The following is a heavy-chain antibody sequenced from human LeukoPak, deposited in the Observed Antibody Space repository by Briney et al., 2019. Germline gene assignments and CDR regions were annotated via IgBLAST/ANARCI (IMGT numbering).Heavy chain of an antibody. Sequence: SETLSLTCTVSGGPISSYYWSWIRQPPGRGLEWIGYIYYSGSTYYNPSLKSRVTISVDTSKNQFSLKLSSVTAADTAVYYCARDGRVSIPNDFWSGYYSPIMDVWGKGTTVTVSS. CDR3: ARDGRVSIPNDFWSGYYSPIMDV. D-gene: IGHD3-3*01. J-gene: IGHJ6*03. CDR2: IYYSGST. CDR1: GGPISSYY. V-gene: IGHV4-59*12.